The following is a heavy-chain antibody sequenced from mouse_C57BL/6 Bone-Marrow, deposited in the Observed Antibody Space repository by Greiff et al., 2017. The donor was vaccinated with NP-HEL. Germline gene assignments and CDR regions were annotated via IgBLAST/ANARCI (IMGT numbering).Heavy chain of an antibody. CDR3: TSYGSSPYWYFDV. CDR1: GYTFTSYW. J-gene: IGHJ1*03. CDR2: IYPGNSDT. D-gene: IGHD1-1*01. V-gene: IGHV1-5*01. Sequence: VQLQQSGTVLARPAASVKMSCKTSGYTFTSYWMHWVKQRPGQGLEWIGAIYPGNSDTSYNQKFKGKAKLTAVTSASTAYMELSSLTNEDSAVYYCTSYGSSPYWYFDVWGTGTTVTVSS.